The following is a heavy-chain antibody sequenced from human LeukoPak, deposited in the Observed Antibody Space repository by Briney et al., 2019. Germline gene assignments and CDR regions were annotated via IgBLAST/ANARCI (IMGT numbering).Heavy chain of an antibody. CDR1: GFTFSSYG. V-gene: IGHV3-21*05. J-gene: IGHJ6*03. D-gene: IGHD3-10*01. Sequence: GGSLRLSCAAPGFTFSSYGMTWIGQAPGKGLEGVSYISNSGSDTYYADSVKGRFTIFRDNAKNSLYLQMGSLRAEDMAVYYCARDRGTMVRSLDMDVWGKGTTVTISS. CDR2: ISNSGSDT. CDR3: ARDRGTMVRSLDMDV.